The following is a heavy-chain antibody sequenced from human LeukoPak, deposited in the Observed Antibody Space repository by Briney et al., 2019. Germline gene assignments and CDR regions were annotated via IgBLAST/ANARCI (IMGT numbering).Heavy chain of an antibody. D-gene: IGHD3-3*01. CDR1: GFTFSSYS. CDR2: ISSSSSYI. CDR3: ARVISDYDFWSGSSGFDY. J-gene: IGHJ4*02. Sequence: PGGSLRLSCAASGFTFSSYSMNWVRQAPGKGLEWVSSISSSSSYIYYADSVKGRFTISRDNAKNSLYLQMNSLRAEDTAVYYCARVISDYDFWSGSSGFDYWGQGTLVTVSS. V-gene: IGHV3-21*01.